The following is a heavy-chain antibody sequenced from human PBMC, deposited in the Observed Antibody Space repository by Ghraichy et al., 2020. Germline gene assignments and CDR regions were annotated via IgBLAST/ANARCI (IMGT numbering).Heavy chain of an antibody. V-gene: IGHV3-7*04. D-gene: IGHD1-26*01. CDR1: GFSLSGYW. CDR3: ARVGYSDEGFDY. J-gene: IGHJ4*02. CDR2: INQDGRAK. Sequence: GGSLRLSCAASGFSLSGYWMSWVRQAPGKVLVWVANINQDGRAKNYVDSVKGRFTISRDNAKNSLYLEMNSLRADDTAVYFCARVGYSDEGFDYWCQGSLVTVAS.